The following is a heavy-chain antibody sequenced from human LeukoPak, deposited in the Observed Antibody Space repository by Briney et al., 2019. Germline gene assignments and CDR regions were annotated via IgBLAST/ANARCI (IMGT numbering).Heavy chain of an antibody. J-gene: IGHJ3*02. Sequence: SVKVSCKASGGTFSSYAISWVRQAPGQGLEWMGGIIPIFGTANYAQKFQGRVTITTDESTSTAYMELSSLRSEDTAVYYCARDCSSTSCYGAFDIWGQGTMVTISS. CDR3: ARDCSSTSCYGAFDI. CDR1: GGTFSSYA. CDR2: IIPIFGTA. D-gene: IGHD2-2*01. V-gene: IGHV1-69*05.